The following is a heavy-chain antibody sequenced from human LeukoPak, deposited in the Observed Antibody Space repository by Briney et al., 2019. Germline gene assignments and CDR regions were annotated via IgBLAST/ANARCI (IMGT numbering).Heavy chain of an antibody. CDR2: ISYDGSNK. CDR1: GFTFSSYA. D-gene: IGHD2-8*02. J-gene: IGHJ6*02. Sequence: GRSLRLSCAASGFTFSSYAMHWVRQAPGKGLEWVAVISYDGSNKYYADSVKGRFTISRDNSKNTLFLQMNSLRAEDTAVYYCAKRGLYGTVPFYGMDVWGQGTTVTVSS. CDR3: AKRGLYGTVPFYGMDV. V-gene: IGHV3-30-3*02.